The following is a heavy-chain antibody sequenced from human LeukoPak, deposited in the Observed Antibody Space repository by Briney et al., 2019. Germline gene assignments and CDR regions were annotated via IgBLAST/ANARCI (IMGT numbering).Heavy chain of an antibody. CDR3: ASFIGTTGSFVY. V-gene: IGHV4-34*01. Sequence: PSETLSLTCAVYGGSFSGYYWSWIRQPPGKGLEWIGEINHSGSTNYNPSLKSRVTISVDASKNQFSLKLSSVTAADTAVYYCASFIGTTGSFVYRGQGTLVTVSS. CDR2: INHSGST. D-gene: IGHD1-1*01. CDR1: GGSFSGYY. J-gene: IGHJ4*02.